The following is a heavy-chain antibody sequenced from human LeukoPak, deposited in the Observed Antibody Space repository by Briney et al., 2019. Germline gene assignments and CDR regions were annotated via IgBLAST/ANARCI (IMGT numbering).Heavy chain of an antibody. CDR1: GYTFTGYY. CDR3: ARDVGEYCSSVSCYASDY. D-gene: IGHD2-2*01. Sequence: GASMKVSCKASGYTFTGYYMHWVRQAPGQGLEWMGWINPNSGGTNYAQKFQGRVTMTRDTSISTAYMELSRLRSDDTAIYYCARDVGEYCSSVSCYASDYWGQGTLVTVSS. V-gene: IGHV1-2*02. CDR2: INPNSGGT. J-gene: IGHJ4*02.